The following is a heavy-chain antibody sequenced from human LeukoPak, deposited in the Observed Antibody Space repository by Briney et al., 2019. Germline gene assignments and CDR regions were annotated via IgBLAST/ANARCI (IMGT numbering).Heavy chain of an antibody. D-gene: IGHD3-22*01. CDR3: ARYRGYYDSSGYSQ. V-gene: IGHV1-18*01. CDR2: ISAYNGNT. CDR1: GYTFTSYG. J-gene: IGHJ4*02. Sequence: ASVKVSCKASGYTFTSYGISWVRQAPGQGLEWMGWISAYNGNTNYAQKLQGRVTMTTDTSTSTAYMELRSLRSDDTAVYYCARYRGYYDSSGYSQWGQGTLVTVSS.